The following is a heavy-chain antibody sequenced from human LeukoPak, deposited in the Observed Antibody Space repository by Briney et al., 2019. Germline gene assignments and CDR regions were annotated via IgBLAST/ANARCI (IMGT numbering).Heavy chain of an antibody. V-gene: IGHV3-30-3*01. CDR1: GFTFSSYA. CDR2: ISYDGSNK. CDR3: ARGRDGYKSRYFDY. Sequence: GGSLRLSCAASGFTFSSYAMHWARQAPGKGLEWVAVISYDGSNKYYADSVKGRFTISRDNSKNTLYLQMNSLRAEDTAVYYCARGRDGYKSRYFDYWGQGTLVTVSS. J-gene: IGHJ4*02. D-gene: IGHD5-24*01.